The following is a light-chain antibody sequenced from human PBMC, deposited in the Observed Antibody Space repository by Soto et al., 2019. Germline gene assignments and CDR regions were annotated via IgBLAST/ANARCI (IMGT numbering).Light chain of an antibody. CDR1: QNVRSY. J-gene: IGKJ1*01. Sequence: DTQMTQSPSSLSASVGDRVTITCRASQNVRSYLNWYPQKPGKAPNLLISETSTLESGVPSRFSGDGYGTHFTLSISNLHPEDFATYFCQQPFSIPRTFGQGTKVEIK. V-gene: IGKV1-39*01. CDR3: QQPFSIPRT. CDR2: ETS.